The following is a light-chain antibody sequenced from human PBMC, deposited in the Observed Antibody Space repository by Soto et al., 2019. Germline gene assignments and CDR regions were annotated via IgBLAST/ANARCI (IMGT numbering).Light chain of an antibody. CDR3: GSYTSSSTYV. CDR1: SSDVGGYNY. V-gene: IGLV2-14*01. J-gene: IGLJ1*01. Sequence: QSVLTQPASVSGSPGQSITISCTGTSSDVGGYNYVSWYQQHPGKAPKLMIYDVSNRPSGVSNRFSGSKSGNTASLTISGLQAEDEADYYCGSYTSSSTYVLGTGTKVTVL. CDR2: DVS.